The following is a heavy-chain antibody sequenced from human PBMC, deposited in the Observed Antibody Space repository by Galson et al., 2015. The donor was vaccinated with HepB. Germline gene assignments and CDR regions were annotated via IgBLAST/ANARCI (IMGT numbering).Heavy chain of an antibody. D-gene: IGHD3-9*01. Sequence: LSLTCTVSGGSISSGGYYWSWIRRHPGKGLEWIGYIYYSGSTYYNPSLKSRVTISVDTSKNQFSLKLSSVTAADTAVYYCARERGYDILTGPMVDIWGQGTMVTVSS. CDR2: IYYSGST. CDR1: GGSISSGGYY. CDR3: ARERGYDILTGPMVDI. J-gene: IGHJ3*02. V-gene: IGHV4-31*03.